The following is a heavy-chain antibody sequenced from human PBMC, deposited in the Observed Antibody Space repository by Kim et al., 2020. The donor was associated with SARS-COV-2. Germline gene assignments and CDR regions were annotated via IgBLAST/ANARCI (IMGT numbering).Heavy chain of an antibody. CDR2: IIPILGIA. D-gene: IGHD3-10*01. J-gene: IGHJ4*02. Sequence: SVKVSCKASGGTFSSYAISWVRQAPGQGLEWMGRIIPILGIANYAQKFQGRVTITADKSTSTAYMELSSLRSEDTAVYYCASYGHYYGSAEGYFDYWGQGTLVTVSS. CDR1: GGTFSSYA. V-gene: IGHV1-69*04. CDR3: ASYGHYYGSAEGYFDY.